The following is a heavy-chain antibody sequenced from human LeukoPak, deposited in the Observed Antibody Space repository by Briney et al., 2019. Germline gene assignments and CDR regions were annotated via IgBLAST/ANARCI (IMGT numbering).Heavy chain of an antibody. CDR3: ARGRNLEWFDY. CDR2: IYYSGST. D-gene: IGHD3-3*01. CDR1: GDSFRSYY. J-gene: IGHJ5*01. V-gene: IGHV4-59*01. Sequence: SETLSLTCTVSGDSFRSYYWSWIRQPPGKGLEWIGYIYYSGSTNYNPSLKSRVTISVDTPKNQFSLKLNSVTAADTAVYYCARGRNLEWFDYWGQGTLVTVSS.